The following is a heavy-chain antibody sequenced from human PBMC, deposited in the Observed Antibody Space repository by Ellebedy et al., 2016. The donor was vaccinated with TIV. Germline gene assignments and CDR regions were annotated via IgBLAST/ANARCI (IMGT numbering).Heavy chain of an antibody. CDR2: FDPEDGET. V-gene: IGHV1-24*01. CDR1: GYTLTELS. J-gene: IGHJ4*02. Sequence: ASVKVSXKVSGYTLTELSMHWVRQAPGKGLEWMGGFDPEDGETIYAQKFQGRVTMTRDTSISTAYMELSRLKSDDTAVYYCARVVAGTGKRFLVYWGQGTLVTVSS. D-gene: IGHD6-19*01. CDR3: ARVVAGTGKRFLVY.